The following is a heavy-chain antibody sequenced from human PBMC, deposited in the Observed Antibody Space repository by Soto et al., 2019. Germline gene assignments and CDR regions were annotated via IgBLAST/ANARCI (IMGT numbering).Heavy chain of an antibody. Sequence: SVKVSCKASGGTFSSYAISWVRQAPGQGLEWMGGIIPIFGTANYAQKFQGRVTITADESTSTAYMELSSLRSEDTAVYYCARVGTGTAYYYHGMDVWGQGTTVTVSS. J-gene: IGHJ6*02. CDR3: ARVGTGTAYYYHGMDV. D-gene: IGHD1-1*01. CDR2: IIPIFGTA. CDR1: GGTFSSYA. V-gene: IGHV1-69*13.